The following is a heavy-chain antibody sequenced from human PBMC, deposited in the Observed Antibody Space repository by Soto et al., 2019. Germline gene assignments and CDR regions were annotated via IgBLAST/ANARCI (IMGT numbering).Heavy chain of an antibody. CDR1: GFSFSRNG. CDR2: ISHDGTDQ. D-gene: IGHD2-2*03. CDR3: ARDGYCGTEKCYSGLPDY. J-gene: IGHJ4*02. Sequence: GGSLILSCAASGFSFSRNGMHWVRQTPEKGLEWVAVISHDGTDQRYADSVRGRFSISRDDSKNTVFLQMNSLRPDDTAVYFCARDGYCGTEKCYSGLPDYWDQGTLVTVSS. V-gene: IGHV3-30*03.